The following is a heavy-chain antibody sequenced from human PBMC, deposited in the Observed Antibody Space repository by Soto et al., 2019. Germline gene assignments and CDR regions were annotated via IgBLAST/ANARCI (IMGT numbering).Heavy chain of an antibody. CDR2: IIPIFGTA. CDR3: AREGYCISTSCYGGSGGYYGMDV. CDR1: GGTFSSYA. V-gene: IGHV1-69*12. D-gene: IGHD2-2*01. Sequence: QVQLVQSGAEVKKPGSSVKVSCKASGGTFSSYAISWVRQAPGQGLEWMGGIIPIFGTANYAQKFQGRVTITADESTSTAYMELSSLRSEDTAVYYCAREGYCISTSCYGGSGGYYGMDVWGQGTTVTVSS. J-gene: IGHJ6*02.